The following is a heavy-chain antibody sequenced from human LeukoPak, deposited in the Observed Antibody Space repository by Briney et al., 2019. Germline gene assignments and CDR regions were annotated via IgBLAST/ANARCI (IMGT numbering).Heavy chain of an antibody. CDR3: ARRVGAIFGVVVFDY. CDR2: IIPIFGTA. CDR1: GGTFSSYA. Sequence: SVSVSCKASGGTFSSYAISWVRQAPGQGLEWMGGIIPIFGTANYAQKFQGRVTITADESTSTAYMELSRLRSDDTAVYYCARRVGAIFGVVVFDYWGQGTLVTVSS. J-gene: IGHJ4*02. V-gene: IGHV1-69*13. D-gene: IGHD3-3*01.